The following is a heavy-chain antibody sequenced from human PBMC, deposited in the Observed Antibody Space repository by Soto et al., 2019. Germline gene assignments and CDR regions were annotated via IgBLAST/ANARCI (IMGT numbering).Heavy chain of an antibody. CDR2: ISGSGATT. CDR1: GFTFRSYA. D-gene: IGHD2-2*01. J-gene: IGHJ4*02. Sequence: PGGSLRLSCAASGFTFRSYAMSWIRQAPGKGLEWVSSISGSGATTYYADSVKGRFTMSRDNSKNTLSLQMNSLRADDTAVYYCAKGIVVTLPAVIDYWGQGTLVTVSS. V-gene: IGHV3-23*01. CDR3: AKGIVVTLPAVIDY.